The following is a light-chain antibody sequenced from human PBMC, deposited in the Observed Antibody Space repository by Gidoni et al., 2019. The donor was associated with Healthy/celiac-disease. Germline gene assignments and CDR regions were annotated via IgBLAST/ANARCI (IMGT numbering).Light chain of an antibody. CDR1: QSVLYSSNNKNY. V-gene: IGKV4-1*01. CDR3: QQYYSTPYT. Sequence: DIVMTQSPDSLAVSLGERATINCKPSQSVLYSSNNKNYLAWYQQKPGQPPKLLIDWASTRESGVPDRFSGSGSGTDFTLTISSLQAEDVAVYYCQQYYSTPYTFGQGTKLEIK. CDR2: WAS. J-gene: IGKJ2*01.